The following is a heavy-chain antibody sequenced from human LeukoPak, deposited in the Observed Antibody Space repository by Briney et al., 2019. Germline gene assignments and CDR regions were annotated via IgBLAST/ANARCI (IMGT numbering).Heavy chain of an antibody. Sequence: TETLSLTCTVSGGSISSYYWSWIRQPAGKGLEWIGRFYISGSTNYNPSLKSRVTMSVDTSKNQFSLRLNSVTAADTAVYYCARQPDDFSGWNNGQDFFDYWGQGTLVTVSS. J-gene: IGHJ4*02. D-gene: IGHD6-19*01. CDR1: GGSISSYY. CDR3: ARQPDDFSGWNNGQDFFDY. CDR2: FYISGST. V-gene: IGHV4-4*07.